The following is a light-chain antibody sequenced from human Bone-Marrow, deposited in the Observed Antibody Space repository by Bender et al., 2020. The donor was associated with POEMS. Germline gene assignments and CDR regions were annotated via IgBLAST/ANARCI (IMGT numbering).Light chain of an antibody. CDR1: SSKFGSYP. CDR3: ATWDDSLNGWV. CDR2: NNI. V-gene: IGLV1-44*01. Sequence: QSVPTQPPSASGTPGQRVTISCSGSSSKFGSYPVNWYQQLPGAAPKLVIFNNIQRPSGVPDRFSGSNSGTSASLAISGLLSDDEADFYCATWDDSLNGWVFGGGTKLTVL. J-gene: IGLJ3*02.